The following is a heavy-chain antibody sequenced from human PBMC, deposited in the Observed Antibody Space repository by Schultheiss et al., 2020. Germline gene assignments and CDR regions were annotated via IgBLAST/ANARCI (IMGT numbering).Heavy chain of an antibody. V-gene: IGHV4-59*12. CDR2: IYYSGST. D-gene: IGHD6-19*01. J-gene: IGHJ4*02. CDR3: ARVKPGIAVAGFDY. Sequence: SETLSLTCTVSGGSISSYYWSWIRQPPGKGLEWIGYIYYSGSTNYNPSLKSRVTMSVDTSKNQFSLKLSSVTAADTAVYYCARVKPGIAVAGFDYWGQGTLVTVSS. CDR1: GGSISSYY.